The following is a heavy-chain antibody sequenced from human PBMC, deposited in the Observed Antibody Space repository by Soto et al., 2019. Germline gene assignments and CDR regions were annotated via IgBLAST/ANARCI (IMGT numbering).Heavy chain of an antibody. V-gene: IGHV3-49*03. D-gene: IGHD6-6*01. Sequence: PGGSLRLSCTTSGFTFGDYAMSWFRQAPGKGLEWIGYIRSNTYGGTTEYAASVKGRFTISRDDSKRVAHLQMNSLETEDTAVYFCARRKYLDYWGQGTLDTVSS. J-gene: IGHJ4*02. CDR1: GFTFGDYA. CDR3: ARRKYLDY. CDR2: IRSNTYGGTT.